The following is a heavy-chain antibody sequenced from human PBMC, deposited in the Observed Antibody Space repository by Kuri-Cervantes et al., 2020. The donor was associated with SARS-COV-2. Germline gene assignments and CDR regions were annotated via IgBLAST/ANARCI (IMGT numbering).Heavy chain of an antibody. D-gene: IGHD6-19*01. CDR1: GYRFSGYW. Sequence: KVSCKASGYRFSGYWISWVRQMPGKGLEWMGRIDPSDSYTNYSPSFQGHVTISADKSISTAYLQWSSLKASDTAMYYCARQRYSSGWYYWGQGTLVTVSS. CDR3: ARQRYSSGWYY. J-gene: IGHJ4*02. V-gene: IGHV5-10-1*01. CDR2: IDPSDSYT.